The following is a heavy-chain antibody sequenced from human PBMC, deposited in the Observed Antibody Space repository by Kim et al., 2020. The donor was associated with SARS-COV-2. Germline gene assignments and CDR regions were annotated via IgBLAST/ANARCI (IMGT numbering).Heavy chain of an antibody. V-gene: IGHV1-8*01. CDR2: SGNT. Sequence: SGNTGYAQKFQGRVTMTRNTSISTAYMELSSLRSEDTAVYYCARGGDPTWGQGTLVTVSS. J-gene: IGHJ5*02. CDR3: ARGGDPT. D-gene: IGHD3-10*01.